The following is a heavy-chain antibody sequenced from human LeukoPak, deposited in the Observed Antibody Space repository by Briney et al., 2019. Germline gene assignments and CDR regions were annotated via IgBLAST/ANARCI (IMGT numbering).Heavy chain of an antibody. V-gene: IGHV3-23*01. D-gene: IGHD2-2*02. CDR2: ISGSGGGT. Sequence: PGGSLRLSCAASGFTFYNYAMSWVRQAPGKGLEWVSAISGSGGGTYYADSVRGRFTISRDNSKNTLNLQMNSLRAEDTAVYYCARYRHLGYWGQGTLVTVSS. CDR3: ARYRHLGY. CDR1: GFTFYNYA. J-gene: IGHJ4*02.